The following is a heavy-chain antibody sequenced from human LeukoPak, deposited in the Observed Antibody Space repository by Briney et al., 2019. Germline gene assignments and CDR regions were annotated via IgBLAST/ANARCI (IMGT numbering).Heavy chain of an antibody. CDR2: INHSGST. CDR3: ATRVYYYDSSGYYAS. D-gene: IGHD3-22*01. J-gene: IGHJ4*02. Sequence: SETLSLTCAVYGGSFSGYYWSWIRQPPGKGLEWIGEINHSGSTNYNPSLKSRVTISVDTSKNQFSLKLSAVTAADTAVFYCATRVYYYDSSGYYASWGQGTLVTVSS. CDR1: GGSFSGYY. V-gene: IGHV4-34*01.